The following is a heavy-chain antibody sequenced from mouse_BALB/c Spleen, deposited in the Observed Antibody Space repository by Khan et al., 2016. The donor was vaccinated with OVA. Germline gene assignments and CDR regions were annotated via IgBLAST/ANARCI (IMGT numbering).Heavy chain of an antibody. J-gene: IGHJ2*01. CDR1: GYTFINYW. Sequence: QVQLKESGAELAKPGASVTMSCKASGYTFINYWILWVKQRPGQGLEWIGYINPSTAYTDYTQYFKDKATLTADKSSRTAYMQLSSLTTDDSAVKYCARWSLRWDFDYWGQCSTLPVSS. V-gene: IGHV1-7*01. D-gene: IGHD1-1*01. CDR2: INPSTAYT. CDR3: ARWSLRWDFDY.